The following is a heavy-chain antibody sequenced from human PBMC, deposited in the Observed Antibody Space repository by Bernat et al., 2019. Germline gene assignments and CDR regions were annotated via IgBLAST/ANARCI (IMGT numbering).Heavy chain of an antibody. V-gene: IGHV3-48*02. J-gene: IGHJ5*02. CDR1: GFTFSSYS. CDR3: AKGPKGVGATIRWFDP. CDR2: ISSSSSTI. D-gene: IGHD1-26*01. Sequence: EVQLVESGGGLVQPGGSLRLSCAASGFTFSSYSMNWVRQAPGKGLEWVSYISSSSSTIYYADSVKGRFTISRDNAKNSLYLQMNSLRDEDTAVYYCAKGPKGVGATIRWFDPWGQGTLVTVSS.